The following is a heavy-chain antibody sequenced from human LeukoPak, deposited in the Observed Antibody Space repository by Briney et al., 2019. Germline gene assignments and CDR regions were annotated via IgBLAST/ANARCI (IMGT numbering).Heavy chain of an antibody. CDR1: GYTFTSYD. D-gene: IGHD3-10*01. CDR2: MNPNSGNT. CDR3: ARGRVHELLYLCY. Sequence: ASVKVSCKASGYTFTSYDINWVRQATGLGLEWMGWMNPNSGNTGYAQKFQGRVTMTRNTSISTAYMELSSLRSEDTAVYYCARGRVHELLYLCYWGQGTLVTVSS. J-gene: IGHJ4*02. V-gene: IGHV1-8*01.